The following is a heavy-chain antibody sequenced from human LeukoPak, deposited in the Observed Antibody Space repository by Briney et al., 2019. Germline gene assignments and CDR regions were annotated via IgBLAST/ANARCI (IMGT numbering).Heavy chain of an antibody. D-gene: IGHD1-26*01. CDR1: GFTFSSSA. Sequence: PGGSLRLSCAASGFTFSSSAMNRVRQAPGKGLEWVSAISISGDDTYCAESVKGRFTIPRDNSKNTLYLRMNSLRAEDTAVYFCANPEWGTYLVGFDYWGQGTLVTVSS. V-gene: IGHV3-23*01. J-gene: IGHJ4*02. CDR3: ANPEWGTYLVGFDY. CDR2: ISISGDDT.